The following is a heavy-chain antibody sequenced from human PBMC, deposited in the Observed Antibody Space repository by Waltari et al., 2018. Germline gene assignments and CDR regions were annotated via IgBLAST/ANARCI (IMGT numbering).Heavy chain of an antibody. CDR2: IKPDGSEK. CDR1: GFTFSSYW. Sequence: EVQLVESGGGLVQPGGSLRLSCAASGFTFSSYWMSWVGQAPGKGLEWVANIKPDGSEKFYVNSVKGRFTISRDNAKNSLYLQMNSLRADDMAVYYCARGDFYGGAFNDAFDIWGQGTMVTVSS. J-gene: IGHJ3*02. CDR3: ARGDFYGGAFNDAFDI. D-gene: IGHD3-3*01. V-gene: IGHV3-7*01.